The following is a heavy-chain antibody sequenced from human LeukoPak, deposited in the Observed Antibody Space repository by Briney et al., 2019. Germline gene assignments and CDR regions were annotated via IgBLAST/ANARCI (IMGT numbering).Heavy chain of an antibody. J-gene: IGHJ4*02. CDR1: GFTFSSYS. D-gene: IGHD3-10*01. Sequence: GGSLRLSCAASGFTFSSYSMNWVRQAPGKGLEWVAVISYDGSNKYYADSVKGRFTISRENSKNTLHLQMNSLKTEDTAVYYCAKDHYYYGSGIYFMHYFDYWGQGTLVTVSS. V-gene: IGHV3-30*18. CDR3: AKDHYYYGSGIYFMHYFDY. CDR2: ISYDGSNK.